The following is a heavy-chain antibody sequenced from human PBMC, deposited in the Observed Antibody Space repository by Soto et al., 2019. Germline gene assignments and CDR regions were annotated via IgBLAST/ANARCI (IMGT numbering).Heavy chain of an antibody. D-gene: IGHD3-10*01. CDR3: ARLYYVSGRPLMDV. CDR2: IYYNGNT. J-gene: IGHJ6*02. V-gene: IGHV4-59*01. Sequence: SETLSLTCNNSGGSIRSYYWSWIRQPPGKGLEWIGYIYYNGNTKYNPSLKSRVTISVDTPKNQFSLKVGSVNAADTAVYYCARLYYVSGRPLMDVWGQGTTVTVSS. CDR1: GGSIRSYY.